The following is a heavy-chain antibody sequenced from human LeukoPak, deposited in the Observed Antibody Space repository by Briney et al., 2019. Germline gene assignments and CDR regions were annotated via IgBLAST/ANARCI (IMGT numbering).Heavy chain of an antibody. V-gene: IGHV4-4*02. J-gene: IGHJ4*02. CDR1: GGSISSSNW. CDR3: AREAPRSRIVVAAGDY. D-gene: IGHD2-15*01. Sequence: KASGTLSLTCAVSGGSISSSNWWSWVRQPPGKGLEWIGEMYPSGSTNYNPSLKSRVTISIDKSKNQFSPKLTSVTAADTAVYYCAREAPRSRIVVAAGDYWGQGTLVTVSS. CDR2: MYPSGST.